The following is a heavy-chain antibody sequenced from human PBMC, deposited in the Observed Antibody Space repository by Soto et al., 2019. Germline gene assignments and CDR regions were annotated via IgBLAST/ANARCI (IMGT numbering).Heavy chain of an antibody. Sequence: GESLKISCKGSGYSFTSYWISWVRQMPGKGLEWMGRIDPSDSYTNYSPSFQGHVTISADKSISTAYLQWSSLKASDTAMYYCARADCSSTSCYWFDSWGPGTMVTVSS. CDR3: ARADCSSTSCYWFDS. CDR2: IDPSDSYT. CDR1: GYSFTSYW. J-gene: IGHJ5*01. V-gene: IGHV5-10-1*01. D-gene: IGHD2-2*01.